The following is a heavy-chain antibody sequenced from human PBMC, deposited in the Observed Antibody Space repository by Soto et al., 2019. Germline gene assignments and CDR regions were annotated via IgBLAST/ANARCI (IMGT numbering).Heavy chain of an antibody. CDR1: GYTFTSYG. J-gene: IGHJ3*02. Sequence: GASVKVSCKASGYTFTSYGISWVRQAPGQGLEWMGWISAYNGNTNYAQKLQGRVTMTTDTSTSTAYMELRSLRSDDTAVYYCARAGYCSGGSCYPIPDAFDTWGQGTMVTVSS. CDR2: ISAYNGNT. D-gene: IGHD2-15*01. CDR3: ARAGYCSGGSCYPIPDAFDT. V-gene: IGHV1-18*01.